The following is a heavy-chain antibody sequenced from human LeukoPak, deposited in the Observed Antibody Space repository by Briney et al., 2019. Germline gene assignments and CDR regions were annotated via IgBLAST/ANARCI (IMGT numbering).Heavy chain of an antibody. CDR2: VSYSGST. D-gene: IGHD3-9*01. CDR3: ARGYFDWFLDN. Sequence: NPSETLSLTCTVSGDSISSSAYYWGWIRQPPGKGLEWIGTVSYSGSTYYNPSLKSRVTISVDTSKNEFSLKLGSVTATDTAVYYCARGYFDWFLDNWGQGTLVTVSS. V-gene: IGHV4-39*07. J-gene: IGHJ4*02. CDR1: GDSISSSAYY.